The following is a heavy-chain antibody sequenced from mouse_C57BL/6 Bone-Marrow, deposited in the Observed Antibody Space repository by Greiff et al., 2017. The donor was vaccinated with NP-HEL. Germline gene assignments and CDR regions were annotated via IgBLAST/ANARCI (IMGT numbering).Heavy chain of an antibody. J-gene: IGHJ2*01. CDR3: ARGGSVDY. V-gene: IGHV1-4*01. D-gene: IGHD1-1*02. CDR2: INPSSGYT. Sequence: VQLVESGAELARPGASVKMSCKASGYTFTSYTMHWVKQRPGQGLEWIGYINPSSGYTKYNQKFKDKATLTADKSSSTAYMQLSSLTSEDSAVYYCARGGSVDYWGQGTTLTVSS. CDR1: GYTFTSYT.